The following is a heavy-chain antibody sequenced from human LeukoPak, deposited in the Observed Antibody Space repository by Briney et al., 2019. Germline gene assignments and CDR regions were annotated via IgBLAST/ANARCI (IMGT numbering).Heavy chain of an antibody. V-gene: IGHV4-59*01. CDR3: ARSPTYYYGSGSFNWFDP. J-gene: IGHJ5*02. D-gene: IGHD3-10*01. Sequence: SETLSLTCAVYGGSFSSYYWSWIRQPPGKGLEWIGYIYYSGSTNYNPSLKSRVTISVDTSKNQFSLKLSSVTAADTAVYYCARSPTYYYGSGSFNWFDPWGQGTLVTVSS. CDR2: IYYSGST. CDR1: GGSFSSYY.